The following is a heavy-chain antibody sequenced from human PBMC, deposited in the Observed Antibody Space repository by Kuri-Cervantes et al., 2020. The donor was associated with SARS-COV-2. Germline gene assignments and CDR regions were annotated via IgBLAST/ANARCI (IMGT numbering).Heavy chain of an antibody. V-gene: IGHV3-23*01. D-gene: IGHD2-2*01. CDR1: GFSFSASP. CDR3: AKGPLASYCSSASCYTNWFDP. CDR2: ITGSGDST. Sequence: GGSLRLSCAASGFSFSASPMNWVRQAPGRGLKWVSVITGSGDSTYYADSVKGRFTISRDNSKNTLYLQIKSLRAEDTAVYYCAKGPLASYCSSASCYTNWFDPWGQGTLITVSS. J-gene: IGHJ5*02.